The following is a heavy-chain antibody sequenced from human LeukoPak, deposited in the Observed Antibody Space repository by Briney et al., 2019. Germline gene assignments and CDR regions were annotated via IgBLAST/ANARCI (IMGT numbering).Heavy chain of an antibody. D-gene: IGHD3-22*01. J-gene: IGHJ4*02. Sequence: ASVKVSCKASGYTFTGYYMHWVRQAPGQGLEWMGWINPNSGGTNYVQKLQGRVTMTTDTSTSTAYMELRSLRSDDTAVYYCARGSGSSGIYYFDYWGQGTLVTVSS. V-gene: IGHV1-2*02. CDR2: INPNSGGT. CDR3: ARGSGSSGIYYFDY. CDR1: GYTFTGYY.